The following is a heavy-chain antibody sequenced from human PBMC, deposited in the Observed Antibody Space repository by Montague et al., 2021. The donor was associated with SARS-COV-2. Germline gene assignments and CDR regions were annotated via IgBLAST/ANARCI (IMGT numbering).Heavy chain of an antibody. CDR2: IDWDDDK. V-gene: IGHV2-70*01. D-gene: IGHD2-2*01. J-gene: IGHJ3*02. CDR3: VRIAEESTNFDAFDT. Sequence: PALVKSTQTLTLTCTFSGSSLTTSGVSVGWIRQPPGKAPEWLALIDWDDDKFYTSSLRTRLTISKDTSKNLVVLTMTNMDPVDTATYYCVRIAEESTNFDAFDTWGQGALVTVSA. CDR1: GSSLTTSGVS.